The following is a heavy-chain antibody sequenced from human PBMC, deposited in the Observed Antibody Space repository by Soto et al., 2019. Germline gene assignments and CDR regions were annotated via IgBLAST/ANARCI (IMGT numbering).Heavy chain of an antibody. Sequence: SETLSLTCAVYGGSFSTYYWHWIRQPPGKGLEWLGEVSHSGNTRYNPSLKSRVTMSADTSKNQFSLKLDSVTAADTAVYYCVKVVVVDTLADYWGQGTLVTVSS. J-gene: IGHJ4*02. V-gene: IGHV4-34*01. CDR3: VKVVVVDTLADY. D-gene: IGHD2-15*01. CDR1: GGSFSTYY. CDR2: VSHSGNT.